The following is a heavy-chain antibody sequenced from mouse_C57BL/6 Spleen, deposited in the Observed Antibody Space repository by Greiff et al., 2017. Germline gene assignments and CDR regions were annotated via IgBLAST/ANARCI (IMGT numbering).Heavy chain of an antibody. CDR3: ARSYGSSPYCYFDV. D-gene: IGHD1-1*01. V-gene: IGHV1-76*01. CDR2: IYPGSGNT. CDR1: GYTFTDYY. J-gene: IGHJ1*03. Sequence: QVQLQQSGAELVRPGASVKLSCKASGYTFTDYYINWVKQRPGQGLEWIARIYPGSGNTYYTEKFKGKATLPAEKSSSTAYMQLSSLTSDDSAVYFCARSYGSSPYCYFDVWGTGTTVTVSS.